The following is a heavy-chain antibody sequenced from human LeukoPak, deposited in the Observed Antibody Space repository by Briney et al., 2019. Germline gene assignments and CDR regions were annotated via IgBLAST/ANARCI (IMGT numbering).Heavy chain of an antibody. D-gene: IGHD3-22*01. CDR2: INSDGSSA. J-gene: IGHJ6*02. V-gene: IGHV3-74*01. CDR3: ARGDSSAYYSFYYGLDV. CDR1: RFTFSSYW. Sequence: GGSLRLSCAASRFTFSSYWMHWVRQPPGKGLVWVSRINSDGSSATYADSVKGRLTISRDNAKNTLYLQMNSLRAEDTAVYYCARGDSSAYYSFYYGLDVWGQGTTVTVSS.